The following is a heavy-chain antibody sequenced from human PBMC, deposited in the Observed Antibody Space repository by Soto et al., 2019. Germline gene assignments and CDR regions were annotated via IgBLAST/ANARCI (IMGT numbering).Heavy chain of an antibody. V-gene: IGHV3-48*02. CDR2: ISTSSSNI. CDR3: ARDWYTNALDLDAVDT. CDR1: GFTFCSYS. D-gene: IGHD1-1*01. Sequence: EVQLVESGGGLVQPGASLRLSCAASGFTFCSYSLYWVRQAPGKGLQWVSYISTSSSNIYYADSVKGRFIISRDNVNTSLSLQLKTLRDGYTPVYYWARDWYTNALDLDAVDTWGQGTMVIVSS. J-gene: IGHJ3*02.